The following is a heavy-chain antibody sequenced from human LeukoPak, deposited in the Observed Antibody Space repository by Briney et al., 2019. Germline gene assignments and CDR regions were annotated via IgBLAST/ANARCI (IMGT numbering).Heavy chain of an antibody. V-gene: IGHV1-18*01. CDR1: GYTFTSYG. CDR3: ARDIIGGYYYDSSGYYYVY. J-gene: IGHJ4*02. Sequence: ASVKVSCKASGYTFTSYGINWVRQAPGQGLEWMGWISAYNGNTNYAQKLQGRVTITTDTSTSTAYMELRSLRSDDTAVYYCARDIIGGYYYDSSGYYYVYWGQGTLVTVSS. D-gene: IGHD3-22*01. CDR2: ISAYNGNT.